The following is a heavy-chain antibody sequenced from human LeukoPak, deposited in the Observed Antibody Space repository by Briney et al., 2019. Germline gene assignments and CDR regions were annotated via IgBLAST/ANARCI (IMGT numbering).Heavy chain of an antibody. Sequence: PGGSLRLSCASSGFTFSSYEMNWVRQAPGKGLDWVSYISSSGSTIYYADSVKGRFTISRENAKNSLYLQMNSLRAEDTAVYYCPRAKSVDTGMCFDPWGQGTLVTVSS. CDR2: ISSSGSTI. CDR1: GFTFSSYE. V-gene: IGHV3-48*03. J-gene: IGHJ5*02. D-gene: IGHD5-18*01. CDR3: PRAKSVDTGMCFDP.